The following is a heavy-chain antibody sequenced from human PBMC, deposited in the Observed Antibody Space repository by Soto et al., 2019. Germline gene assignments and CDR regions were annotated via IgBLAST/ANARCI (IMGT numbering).Heavy chain of an antibody. J-gene: IGHJ4*02. CDR3: ARASAAARSKWFDY. CDR1: GGSFSGYY. CDR2: INHSGST. Sequence: SETLSLTCAVYGGSFSGYYWSWIRQPPGKGLEWIGEINHSGSTNYNPSLKSRVTISVDTSKNQFSLKLSSVTAADTAVYYCARASAAARSKWFDYWGQGTLVTVSS. V-gene: IGHV4-34*01. D-gene: IGHD6-6*01.